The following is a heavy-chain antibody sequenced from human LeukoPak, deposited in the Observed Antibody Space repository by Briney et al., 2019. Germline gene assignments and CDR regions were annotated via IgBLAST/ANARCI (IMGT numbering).Heavy chain of an antibody. CDR3: AKNIITMIVVA. CDR2: NT. J-gene: IGHJ4*02. CDR1: GFTFSSYA. D-gene: IGHD3-22*01. Sequence: GSLRLSCAASGFTFSSYAMSWVRQAPGKGLEWVSSNTYYADSVKGRFTISRDNSKNTLYLQMNSLRAEDTAVYYCAKNIITMIVVAWGQGTLVSVSS. V-gene: IGHV3-23*01.